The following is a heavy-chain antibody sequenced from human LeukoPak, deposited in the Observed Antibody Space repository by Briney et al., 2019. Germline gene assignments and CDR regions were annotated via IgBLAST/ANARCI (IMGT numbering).Heavy chain of an antibody. Sequence: PSETLSLTCTVSGGSISSYYWSWIRQPAGKGLEWIGRIYTSGSTNYNPSLKSRVTMSVDTSKNQFPLKLSSVTAADTAVYYCARGISTTLSHSWFDPWGQGTLVTVSS. CDR1: GGSISSYY. CDR3: ARGISTTLSHSWFDP. V-gene: IGHV4-4*07. CDR2: IYTSGST. J-gene: IGHJ5*02. D-gene: IGHD1-1*01.